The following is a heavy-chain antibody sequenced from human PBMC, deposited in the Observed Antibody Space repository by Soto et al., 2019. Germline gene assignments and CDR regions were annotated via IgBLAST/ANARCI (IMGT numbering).Heavy chain of an antibody. J-gene: IGHJ3*01. D-gene: IGHD6-13*01. CDR3: ARDSSSWYDDAFDL. Sequence: SETLSLTCAVYGGSFSGYYWSWIRQPPGKGLEWIGEINHSGSTNYNPSLKSRVTISVDTSKNQFSLKLSSVTAADTAVYYCARDSSSWYDDAFDLWGQGTMVTVSS. V-gene: IGHV4-34*01. CDR2: INHSGST. CDR1: GGSFSGYY.